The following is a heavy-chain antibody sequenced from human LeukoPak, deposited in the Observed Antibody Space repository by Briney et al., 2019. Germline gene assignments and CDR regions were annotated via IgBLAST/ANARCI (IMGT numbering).Heavy chain of an antibody. D-gene: IGHD3-22*01. CDR3: ARTYYYDSSGYLDWYFDL. Sequence: PSETLSLTCTVSGYSISSGYYWGWIRQPPGKGLEWIGSIYHSGSTYYNPSLKSRVTISVDTSKNQFSLKLSSVTAADTAVYYCARTYYYDSSGYLDWYFDLWGRGTLVTVSS. J-gene: IGHJ2*01. CDR1: GYSISSGYY. CDR2: IYHSGST. V-gene: IGHV4-38-2*02.